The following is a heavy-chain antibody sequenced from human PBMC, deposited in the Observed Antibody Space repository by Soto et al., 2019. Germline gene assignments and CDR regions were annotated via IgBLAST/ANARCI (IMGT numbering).Heavy chain of an antibody. J-gene: IGHJ5*02. CDR3: ARKDGYNDYNWFDP. CDR2: ISSSSSTI. D-gene: IGHD5-12*01. Sequence: GGSLRLSCAASGFTFSSYSMNWVRQAPGKGLEWVSYISSSSSTIYYADSVKGRFTISRDNAKNSLYLQMNSLRDEDTAVYYCARKDGYNDYNWFDPWGQGTLVTVSS. CDR1: GFTFSSYS. V-gene: IGHV3-48*02.